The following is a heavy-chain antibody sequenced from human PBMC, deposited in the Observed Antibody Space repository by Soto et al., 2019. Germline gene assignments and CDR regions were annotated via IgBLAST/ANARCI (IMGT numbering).Heavy chain of an antibody. CDR2: IIPIFGTA. J-gene: IGHJ6*02. CDR3: ARDLSARPPGRMDV. CDR1: GGTFSSYA. D-gene: IGHD6-6*01. Sequence: SVKVSCKASGGTFSSYAISWVRQAPGQGLEWMGGIIPIFGTANYAQKFQGRVTITADESTSTAYMELSSLRSEDTAVYYCARDLSARPPGRMDVWGQGTTVTVS. V-gene: IGHV1-69*13.